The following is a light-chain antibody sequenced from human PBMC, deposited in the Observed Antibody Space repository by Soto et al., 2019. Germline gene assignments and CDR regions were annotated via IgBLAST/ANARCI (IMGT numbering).Light chain of an antibody. V-gene: IGLV1-40*01. CDR2: GNS. CDR1: SSNIGAGYD. Sequence: QLVLTQPPSVSGAPGQRVTISCTGSSSNIGAGYDVHWYQQLPGTAPKLLIYGNSNRPSGVPDRFSGSKSGTSASLAITGLQAEDEADYYCRSYDSSLSGVVFGGGTKLTVL. J-gene: IGLJ2*01. CDR3: RSYDSSLSGVV.